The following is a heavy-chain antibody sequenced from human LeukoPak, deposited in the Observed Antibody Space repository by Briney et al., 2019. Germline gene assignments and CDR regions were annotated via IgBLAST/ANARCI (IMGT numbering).Heavy chain of an antibody. V-gene: IGHV4-31*11. Sequence: SETLSLTCALSGDSVNSGGYYWTWIRHYPGKGLEWIGHISNSGTTSYNPSLRSRVSISVDTSYNHFSLPLTSVTAADTAVYYCARDVVVTSSPDAFDIWGQGTMVVVSS. CDR3: ARDVVVTSSPDAFDI. D-gene: IGHD2-21*02. CDR2: ISNSGTT. J-gene: IGHJ3*02. CDR1: GDSVNSGGYY.